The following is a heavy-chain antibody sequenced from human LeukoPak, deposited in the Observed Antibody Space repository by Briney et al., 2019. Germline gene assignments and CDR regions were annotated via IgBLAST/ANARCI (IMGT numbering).Heavy chain of an antibody. CDR2: IKQDGSEK. V-gene: IGHV3-7*01. J-gene: IGHJ6*03. Sequence: PGGSLRLSCAASGFTFSNYWMTWVRQAPGKGLEWVANIKQDGSEKYYVDSAKGRFTISRDNAKNSLYLQMNSLRDDDTAVYYCARDPYSGNLGPTYYYYMDVWGKGTTVTVSS. D-gene: IGHD1-26*01. CDR3: ARDPYSGNLGPTYYYYMDV. CDR1: GFTFSNYW.